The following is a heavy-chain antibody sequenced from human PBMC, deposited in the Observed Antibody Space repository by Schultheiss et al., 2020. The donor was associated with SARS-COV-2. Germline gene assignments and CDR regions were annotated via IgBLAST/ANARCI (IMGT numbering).Heavy chain of an antibody. V-gene: IGHV4-34*01. J-gene: IGHJ4*02. CDR3: ARVLYQGSELDY. D-gene: IGHD2-2*01. Sequence: SETLSLTCAVYGGSFSGYYWSWIRQPPGKGLEWIGEINHSGSTNYNPSLKSRVTMSVDTSKNQFSLKLSSVTAADTAVYYCARVLYQGSELDYWGQGTLVTVSS. CDR2: INHSGST. CDR1: GGSFSGYY.